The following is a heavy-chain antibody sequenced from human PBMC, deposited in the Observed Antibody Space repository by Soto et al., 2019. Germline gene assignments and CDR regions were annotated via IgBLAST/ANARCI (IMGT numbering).Heavy chain of an antibody. CDR2: MGTAGDT. V-gene: IGHV3-13*04. J-gene: IGHJ4*02. D-gene: IGHD6-13*01. Sequence: EVQLVESGGGWLQPGGSLRLSFPPSGFTSSSYARHWFRQAKGKGLEWASAMGTAGDTYYPGSVKGRFTISRENAKNSLYLQMNSLRAGDTAVYYCARARHSGSWDYWGQGTLVTVSS. CDR3: ARARHSGSWDY. CDR1: GFTSSSYA.